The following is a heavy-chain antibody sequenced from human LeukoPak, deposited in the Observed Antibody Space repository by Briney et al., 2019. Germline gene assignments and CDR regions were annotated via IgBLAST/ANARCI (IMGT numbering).Heavy chain of an antibody. CDR2: ISGTGDTT. J-gene: IGHJ4*02. CDR1: GFTFRDYA. Sequence: GGSLRLSCAASGFTFRDYAMSWVRQAPGKGLEWGSVISGTGDTTHYADSVKGRLTISRDNSQNTVFLQMNSLRAEDTAVYYCATDYYDRSGDYTVDYWGQGSLVTVSS. V-gene: IGHV3-23*01. D-gene: IGHD3-22*01. CDR3: ATDYYDRSGDYTVDY.